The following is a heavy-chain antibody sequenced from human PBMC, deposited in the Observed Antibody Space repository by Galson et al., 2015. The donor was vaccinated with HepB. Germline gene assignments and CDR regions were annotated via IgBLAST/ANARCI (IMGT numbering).Heavy chain of an antibody. J-gene: IGHJ4*02. CDR2: IYTSEST. D-gene: IGHD2-2*01. CDR3: AAHCSSTSCYGVDY. Sequence: TLSLTCTVSGGSINSGNYYWSWIRQPAGKGLEWIGLIYTSESTNYNPSLKSRVIMSVDTSKNQFSLKLSSVTAADTAVYYCAAHCSSTSCYGVDYWGQGTLVTVSS. V-gene: IGHV4-61*02. CDR1: GGSINSGNYY.